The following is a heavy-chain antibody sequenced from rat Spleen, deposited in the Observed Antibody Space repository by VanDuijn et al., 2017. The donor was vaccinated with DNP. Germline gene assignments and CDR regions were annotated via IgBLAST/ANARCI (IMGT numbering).Heavy chain of an antibody. CDR2: ISYDGGST. J-gene: IGHJ2*01. V-gene: IGHV5-31*01. CDR1: GFTFNKYW. Sequence: EVQLVESGGGLVQPGRSLKVSCVASGFTFNKYWMTWIRQVPGKGLEWVAYISYDGGSTYYGDSVKGRFTISRDNAKSTLYLQMNSLRSEDMATYYCARQGYGSYFDYWGQGVMVTVSS. D-gene: IGHD1-3*01. CDR3: ARQGYGSYFDY.